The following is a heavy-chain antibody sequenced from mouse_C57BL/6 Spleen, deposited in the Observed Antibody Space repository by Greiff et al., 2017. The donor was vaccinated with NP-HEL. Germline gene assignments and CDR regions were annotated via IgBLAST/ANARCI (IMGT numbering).Heavy chain of an antibody. D-gene: IGHD3-3*01. Sequence: EVHLVESGGGLVQPGGSLKLSCAASGFTFSDYGMAWVRQAPRKGPEWVAFISNLAYSIYYADTVTGRFTISRENAKNTLYLEMSSLRSEDTAMYYCARQGTGDAMDYWGQGTSVTVSS. CDR1: GFTFSDYG. V-gene: IGHV5-15*01. J-gene: IGHJ4*01. CDR3: ARQGTGDAMDY. CDR2: ISNLAYSI.